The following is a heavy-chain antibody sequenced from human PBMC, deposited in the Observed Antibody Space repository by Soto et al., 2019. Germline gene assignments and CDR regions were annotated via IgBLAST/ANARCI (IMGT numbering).Heavy chain of an antibody. D-gene: IGHD5-18*01. J-gene: IGHJ4*02. CDR2: ISTYNGDT. V-gene: IGHV1-18*01. CDR1: GYTFTRSG. CDR3: ARVRRGYSYGYFGY. Sequence: GASVKVSCKASGYTFTRSGISWVRQAPGQGLEWMGWISTYNGDTNYAQTFQGRVTMTTDTSTSTVHMEVRSLRSDDTAVYYCARVRRGYSYGYFGYWGQGTLVTVSS.